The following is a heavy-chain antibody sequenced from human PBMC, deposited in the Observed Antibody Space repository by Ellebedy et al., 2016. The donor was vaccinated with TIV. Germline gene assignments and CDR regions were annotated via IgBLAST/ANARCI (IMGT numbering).Heavy chain of an antibody. J-gene: IGHJ4*02. D-gene: IGHD2/OR15-2a*01. V-gene: IGHV4-34*01. CDR2: INHSGSA. Sequence: SETLSLXCAVYGESFTDYHWTWIRQPPGKGLEWIGEINHSGSANYNPSLKSRVTISVDTSKNQFSLKLKSVTAADTAMYYCARGSNSIAYWGQGTLVTVSS. CDR1: GESFTDYH. CDR3: ARGSNSIAY.